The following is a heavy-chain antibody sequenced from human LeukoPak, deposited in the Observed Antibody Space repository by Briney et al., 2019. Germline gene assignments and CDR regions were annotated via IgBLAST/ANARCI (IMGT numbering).Heavy chain of an antibody. Sequence: GGSLRLSCAASGFTFSSYAMSWVRQAPGKGLEWVSAISGSGGSTYYADSVKGRFTISRDNSKNTLYLQMNSLRAEDTAVYYCAKAMDTAMVTEGSYFDYWGQEPWSPSPQ. CDR2: ISGSGGST. V-gene: IGHV3-23*01. J-gene: IGHJ4*01. CDR3: AKAMDTAMVTEGSYFDY. D-gene: IGHD5-18*01. CDR1: GFTFSSYA.